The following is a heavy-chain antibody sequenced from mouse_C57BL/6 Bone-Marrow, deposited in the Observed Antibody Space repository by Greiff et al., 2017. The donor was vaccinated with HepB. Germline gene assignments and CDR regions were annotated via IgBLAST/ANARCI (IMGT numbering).Heavy chain of an antibody. J-gene: IGHJ4*01. V-gene: IGHV1-75*01. CDR3: ARKRLHEPIYAMDY. CDR2: IFPGSGST. Sequence: QVQLKQSGPELVKPGASVKISCKASGYTFTDYYINWVKQRPGQGLEWIGWIFPGSGSTYYNEKFKGKATLTVDKSPSTAYMLLSSLTSEDSAVYFCARKRLHEPIYAMDYWGQGTSVTVSS. CDR1: GYTFTDYY.